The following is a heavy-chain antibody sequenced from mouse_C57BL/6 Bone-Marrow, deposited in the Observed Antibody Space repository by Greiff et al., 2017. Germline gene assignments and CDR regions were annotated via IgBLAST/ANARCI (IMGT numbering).Heavy chain of an antibody. V-gene: IGHV5-16*01. CDR1: GFTFSDYY. J-gene: IGHJ4*01. CDR2: INYDGSST. D-gene: IGHD1-1*01. Sequence: EVKLMESEGGLVQPGSSMKLSCTASGFTFSDYYMAWVRQVPEKGLEWVANINYDGSSTYYLDSLKSRFIISRDNANNILYLQMSSLKSEDTATYYCAREFTTVVATDYAMDYWGQGTSVTVSS. CDR3: AREFTTVVATDYAMDY.